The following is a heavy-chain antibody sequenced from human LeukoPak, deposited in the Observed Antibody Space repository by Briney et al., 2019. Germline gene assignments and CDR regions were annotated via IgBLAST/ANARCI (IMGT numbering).Heavy chain of an antibody. CDR1: GFTFTSSA. V-gene: IGHV1-58*02. J-gene: IGHJ4*02. D-gene: IGHD3-10*01. CDR3: AALIRVRGVIIWDY. Sequence: SVKVSCKASGFTFTSSAMQWVRQARGQRLEWIGWIVVGSGNTNYAQKSQERVTITRDMSTSTAYMELSSLRSEDTAVYYCAALIRVRGVIIWDYWGQGTLVTVSS. CDR2: IVVGSGNT.